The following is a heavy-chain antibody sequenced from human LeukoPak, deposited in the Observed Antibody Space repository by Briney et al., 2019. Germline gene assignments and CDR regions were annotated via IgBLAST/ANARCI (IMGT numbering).Heavy chain of an antibody. J-gene: IGHJ4*02. CDR1: GFTFSTYW. CDR3: ARRSTMIVSGGGTYFDY. V-gene: IGHV3-74*01. D-gene: IGHD3-22*01. Sequence: PGGSLRLSCAASGFTFSTYWMHWVRQAPGKGLVWVSRLSPDGSSSIYADSVKGRFTISRDNSKNTLFLQMNSLRADDTAVYYCARRSTMIVSGGGTYFDYWGQGTLVTVSS. CDR2: LSPDGSSS.